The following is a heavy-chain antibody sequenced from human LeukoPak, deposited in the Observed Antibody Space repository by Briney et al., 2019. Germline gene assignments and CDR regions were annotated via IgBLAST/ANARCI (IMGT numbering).Heavy chain of an antibody. D-gene: IGHD2-2*01. CDR3: ARDDLSTSRGAFDI. J-gene: IGHJ3*02. Sequence: GRSLRLSCAASGFTFSSYAMHWVRQAPGKGLEWVAVISYDGNKKYYADSVKGRFTISRDNSKNTLYLQMNSLRAEDTAVYYCARDDLSTSRGAFDIWGQGTMVTASS. V-gene: IGHV3-30-3*01. CDR1: GFTFSSYA. CDR2: ISYDGNKK.